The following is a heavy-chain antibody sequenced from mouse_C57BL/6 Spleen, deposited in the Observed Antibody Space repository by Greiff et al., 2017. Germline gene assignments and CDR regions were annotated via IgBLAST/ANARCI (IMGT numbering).Heavy chain of an antibody. CDR2: ILPGSGST. D-gene: IGHD2-4*01. CDR3: ERGAGDYDGGSWFAY. V-gene: IGHV1-9*01. J-gene: IGHJ3*01. CDR1: GYTFTGYW. Sequence: QVQLQQSGAELMKPGASVKLSCKATGYTFTGYWIEWVKQRPGHGLEWIGEILPGSGSTNYNEKFKGKATFTADTSSNTAYMQLSSLTTEDSASYCGERGAGDYDGGSWFAYWGQGTLVTVSA.